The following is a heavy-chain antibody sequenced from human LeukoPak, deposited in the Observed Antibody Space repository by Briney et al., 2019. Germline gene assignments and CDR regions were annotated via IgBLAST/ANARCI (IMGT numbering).Heavy chain of an antibody. Sequence: GESLKISGKGSGYSFTSYWIGWVRQMPGKGLEWMGFIYPDDSDTRYSPSFQGQVTISADKSISTAYLQWSGLKASDTAMYYCARQLERLLGPDHWGQGTLVTVSS. CDR3: ARQLERLLGPDH. V-gene: IGHV5-51*01. CDR2: IYPDDSDT. CDR1: GYSFTSYW. D-gene: IGHD1-1*01. J-gene: IGHJ4*02.